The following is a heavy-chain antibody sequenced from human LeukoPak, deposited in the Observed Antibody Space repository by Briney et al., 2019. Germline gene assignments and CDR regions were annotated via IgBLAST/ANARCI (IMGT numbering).Heavy chain of an antibody. Sequence: PSETLSLTSTDSGASIRSYYWSWIRHPPGRGLEWIGYMYNSGSTYYNHSLTSRVTISGATSKNQFSLNLHSVTPAATAVPYCSRLGGPPAVDYRGQGTLVTVSS. D-gene: IGHD2-2*01. CDR1: GASIRSYY. J-gene: IGHJ4*02. CDR3: SRLGGPPAVDY. CDR2: MYNSGST. V-gene: IGHV4-59*01.